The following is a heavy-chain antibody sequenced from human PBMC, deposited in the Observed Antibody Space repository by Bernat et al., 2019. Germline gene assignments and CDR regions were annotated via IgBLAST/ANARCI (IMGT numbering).Heavy chain of an antibody. CDR2: MTGGGTT. CDR1: GFTFGTFA. CDR3: AKFRGKLIRNYYMNV. Sequence: EVRLVESGGDLVQPGGSLRLSCAASGFTFGTFAMSWVRQAPGKGLEWVSAMTGGGTTYYADSVKGRVIISRDDSKNMLFMQMNSLTAEDTAVYYCAKFRGKLIRNYYMNVWGEGTTVTVS. V-gene: IGHV3-23*04. J-gene: IGHJ6*03. D-gene: IGHD2-21*01.